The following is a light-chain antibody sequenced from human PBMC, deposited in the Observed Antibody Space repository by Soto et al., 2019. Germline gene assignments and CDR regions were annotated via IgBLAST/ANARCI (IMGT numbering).Light chain of an antibody. Sequence: QFALTQPRSVSGSPGQSVTISCTGISSDVDSYNRVSWYQQPPGTAPKLMIYEVSNRPSGVPDRFSGSKSGNTASLTISGLQAEDEADYYCCSYAGSHTWVFGTGTKLTVL. CDR3: CSYAGSHTWV. CDR1: SSDVDSYNR. CDR2: EVS. J-gene: IGLJ1*01. V-gene: IGLV2-18*02.